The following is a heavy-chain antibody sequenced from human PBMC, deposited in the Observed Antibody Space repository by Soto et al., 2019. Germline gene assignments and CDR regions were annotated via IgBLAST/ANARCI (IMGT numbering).Heavy chain of an antibody. CDR3: ARAGKDYGGNRGVHAFDI. CDR1: GYTFTSYG. D-gene: IGHD2-15*01. J-gene: IGHJ3*02. V-gene: IGHV1-18*04. CDR2: ISAYNGNT. Sequence: AASVKVSCKASGYTFTSYGISWVRQAPGQGLEWMGWISAYNGNTNYAQKLQGRVTMTTDTSTSTAYMELRSLRSDDTAVYYCARAGKDYGGNRGVHAFDIWGQGTMVTVS.